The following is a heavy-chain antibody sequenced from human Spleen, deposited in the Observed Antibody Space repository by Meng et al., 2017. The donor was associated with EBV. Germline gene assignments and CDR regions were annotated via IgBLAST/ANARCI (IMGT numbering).Heavy chain of an antibody. Sequence: QLQESGSGLVKPSQTLSLTCTVSGDSISSGAYSWSWARQPPGKGLEWIGYIFHTGSTYYNASLKSRVTISVDRSKHQFSLKLTSVTPADTAVYYCARDSHGYYFFDFWGPGTLVTVSS. CDR1: GDSISSGAYS. CDR3: ARDSHGYYFFDF. D-gene: IGHD3-22*01. V-gene: IGHV4-30-2*01. J-gene: IGHJ4*02. CDR2: IFHTGST.